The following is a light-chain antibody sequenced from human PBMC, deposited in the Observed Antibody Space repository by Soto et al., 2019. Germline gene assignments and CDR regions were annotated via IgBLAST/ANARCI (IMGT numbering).Light chain of an antibody. CDR2: GNS. J-gene: IGLJ3*02. CDR1: SSNIGAGYD. Sequence: QSVLTQPPSVSGAPGQRVTISCTGSSSNIGAGYDVHWYQQLPGTAPKLLIYGNSNRPSGVPDRFSGSKSGTSASLAITGLQAEDEADYYCQSYASSLSGWVFGGGPTLTVL. CDR3: QSYASSLSGWV. V-gene: IGLV1-40*01.